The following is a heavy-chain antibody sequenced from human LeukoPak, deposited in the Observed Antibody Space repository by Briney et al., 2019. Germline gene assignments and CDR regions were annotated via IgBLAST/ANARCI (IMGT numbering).Heavy chain of an antibody. CDR1: GYTFTDYG. V-gene: IGHV1-18*01. J-gene: IGHJ6*03. D-gene: IGHD2-2*01. CDR2: ISAYNGNT. Sequence: GASVKVSCKASGYTFTDYGFSWVRQAPGQGLEWMGWISAYNGNTNYAQKLQGRVTMTTDTSTSTAYMELRSLRSDDTAVYYCARGPLGSSTLDYYYYYYMDVWGKGTTVTVSS. CDR3: ARGPLGSSTLDYYYYYYMDV.